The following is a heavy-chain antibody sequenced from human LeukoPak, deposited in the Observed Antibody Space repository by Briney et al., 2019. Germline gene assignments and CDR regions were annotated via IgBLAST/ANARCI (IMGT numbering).Heavy chain of an antibody. CDR3: AKARNFRFEY. CDR2: MNGEGTTI. Sequence: GGSLRLSCATSGLTFRTTWMHWVRQAPGKGLMWVSRMNGEGTTIDYADSVKGRFTVSRDYAKNTLFLQMNNLRTEDTALYFCAKARNFRFEYWGQGSLVIVSA. D-gene: IGHD1-7*01. CDR1: GLTFRTTW. J-gene: IGHJ4*02. V-gene: IGHV3-74*01.